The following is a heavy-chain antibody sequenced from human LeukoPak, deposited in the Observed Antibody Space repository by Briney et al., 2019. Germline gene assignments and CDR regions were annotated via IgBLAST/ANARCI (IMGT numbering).Heavy chain of an antibody. CDR2: ISSSSSFI. V-gene: IGHV3-21*01. Sequence: GGSLRLSCAASGFTFSSFSMNWVRQAPGKGLEWVSSISSSSSFIYYADSVKGRFTNSRDNAKNSLYLQMNSLRAEDTAVYYCARDGIGISGSYYSYFDYWGQGTLVTVSS. CDR3: ARDGIGISGSYYSYFDY. J-gene: IGHJ4*02. D-gene: IGHD1-26*01. CDR1: GFTFSSFS.